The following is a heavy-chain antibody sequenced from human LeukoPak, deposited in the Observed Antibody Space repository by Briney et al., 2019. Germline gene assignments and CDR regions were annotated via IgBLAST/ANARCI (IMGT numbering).Heavy chain of an antibody. CDR1: GGSISSNSYY. CDR3: ARGRSGYRAVDY. Sequence: PSETLSLTCTVSGGSISSNSYYWGWIRQPPGKGLEWIGSIYYSGSTYYNPSLKSRVTISVDTSKNQFSLKLSSVTAADTAVYYCARGRSGYRAVDYWGQGTLVTVSS. CDR2: IYYSGST. V-gene: IGHV4-39*07. J-gene: IGHJ4*02. D-gene: IGHD3-3*01.